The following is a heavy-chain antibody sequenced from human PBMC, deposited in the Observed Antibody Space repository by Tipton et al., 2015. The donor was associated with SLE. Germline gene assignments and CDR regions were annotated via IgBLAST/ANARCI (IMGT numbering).Heavy chain of an antibody. CDR1: GGSFSGYY. V-gene: IGHV4-34*01. Sequence: TLSLTCAVYGGSFSGYYWSWIRQPPGKGLEWIGDINHSGTTNYNPSLKSRVTILVDASKNQFSLKVHSVTAADTAVYFCAGERIPLGQTIIKERDSYFDLWGRGTLVTVSS. D-gene: IGHD1-1*01. J-gene: IGHJ2*01. CDR3: AGERIPLGQTIIKERDSYFDL. CDR2: INHSGTT.